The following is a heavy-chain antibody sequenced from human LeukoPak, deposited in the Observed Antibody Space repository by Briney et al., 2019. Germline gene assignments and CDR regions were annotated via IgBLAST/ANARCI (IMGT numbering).Heavy chain of an antibody. V-gene: IGHV4-34*01. Sequence: SETLSLTCAVYGGSFSGYYWSLIRRPPGKGLEWIGEINHSGSTNYNPSLKSRVTISVDTSKNQFSLKLSSVTAADTAVYYCARGVTNCSGGSCYSLFRLPPYYFDYWGQGTLVTVSS. CDR2: INHSGST. CDR1: GGSFSGYY. J-gene: IGHJ4*02. CDR3: ARGVTNCSGGSCYSLFRLPPYYFDY. D-gene: IGHD2-15*01.